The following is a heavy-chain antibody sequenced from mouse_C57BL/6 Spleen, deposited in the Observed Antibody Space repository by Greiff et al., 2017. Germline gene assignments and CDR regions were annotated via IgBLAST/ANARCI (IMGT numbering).Heavy chain of an antibody. CDR3: ASYYNYFDY. CDR1: GYTFTDYY. J-gene: IGHJ2*01. D-gene: IGHD1-1*01. V-gene: IGHV1-19*01. CDR2: INPYNGGT. Sequence: EVKLQESGPVLVKPGASVKMSCKASGYTFTDYYMNWVKQSHGKSLEWIGVINPYNGGTSYNQKFKGKATLTVDKSSSTAYMELNSLTSEDSAVYYCASYYNYFDYWGQGTTLTVSS.